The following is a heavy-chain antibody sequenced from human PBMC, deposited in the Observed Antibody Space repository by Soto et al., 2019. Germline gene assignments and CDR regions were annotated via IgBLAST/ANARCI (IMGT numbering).Heavy chain of an antibody. CDR2: IIPILGIA. V-gene: IGHV1-69*08. CDR1: GGTFSSYT. Sequence: QVQLVQSGAEVKKPGSSVKVSCKASGGTFSSYTISWVRQAPGQGLEWMGRIIPILGIANYAQKFQGRVTITADKSTSTAYMEMSSLRSEDTAVYYCARDSGYSGYYYYMDVWGKGTTVTVSS. CDR3: ARDSGYSGYYYYMDV. J-gene: IGHJ6*03. D-gene: IGHD5-12*01.